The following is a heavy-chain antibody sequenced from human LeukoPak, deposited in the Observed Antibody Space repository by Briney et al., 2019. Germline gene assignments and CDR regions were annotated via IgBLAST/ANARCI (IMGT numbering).Heavy chain of an antibody. Sequence: SETLSLTCTVSGGSISSYYWSWVRQPPGKGLEWIGYIYYSGSTNYNPSLKSRVTISVDTSKNQFSLKLSSVTAADTAVYYCARRGGSYDTIDYWGQGTLVTVSS. V-gene: IGHV4-59*08. J-gene: IGHJ4*02. CDR2: IYYSGST. D-gene: IGHD1-26*01. CDR3: ARRGGSYDTIDY. CDR1: GGSISSYY.